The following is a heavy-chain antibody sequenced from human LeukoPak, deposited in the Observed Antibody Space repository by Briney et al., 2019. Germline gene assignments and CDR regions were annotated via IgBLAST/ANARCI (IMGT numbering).Heavy chain of an antibody. Sequence: SETLSLTCAVSGGSIRSYYWSWIRQPPGKGLEWIGYIYYSGSTNYNPSLKSRVTISVDTSKNQFSLKLSSVTAADTAVYYCARGRDVGPFDYWGQGTLVTVSS. V-gene: IGHV4-59*01. CDR1: GGSIRSYY. D-gene: IGHD5-24*01. CDR2: IYYSGST. CDR3: ARGRDVGPFDY. J-gene: IGHJ4*02.